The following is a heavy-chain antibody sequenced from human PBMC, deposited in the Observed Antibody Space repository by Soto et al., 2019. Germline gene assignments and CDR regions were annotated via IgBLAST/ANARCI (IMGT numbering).Heavy chain of an antibody. CDR1: GYSFTSYW. D-gene: IGHD3-22*01. V-gene: IGHV5-10-1*01. CDR2: IDPSDSYT. Sequence: GESLKISCKGSGYSFTSYWISWVRQMPGKGLEWMGRIDPSDSYTNYSPSFQGHVTISADKSFSTAYLQWNSLKASDTAIYYCARPGYYDSSGFFNFDHWGQGTLVTVSS. J-gene: IGHJ4*02. CDR3: ARPGYYDSSGFFNFDH.